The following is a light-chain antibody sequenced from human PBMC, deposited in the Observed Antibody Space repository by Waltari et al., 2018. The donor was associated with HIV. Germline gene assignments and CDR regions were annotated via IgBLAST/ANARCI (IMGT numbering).Light chain of an antibody. J-gene: IGKJ3*01. V-gene: IGKV1-9*01. CDR1: QAISSN. CDR2: AAS. CDR3: QHLNSYPPFT. Sequence: DIQLTQSPSFISASVGDRVTITCRASQAISSNLAWYQKPGQAPTLLIYAASSLPSGVPSRFSGSGSGTEFTLTIRSLQPEDFATYYCQHLNSYPPFTFGPGTTVD.